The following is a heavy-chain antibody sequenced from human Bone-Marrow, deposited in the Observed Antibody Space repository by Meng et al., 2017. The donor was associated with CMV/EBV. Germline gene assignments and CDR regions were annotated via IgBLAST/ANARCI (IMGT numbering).Heavy chain of an antibody. Sequence: SETLSLTCTVSGGSISSSSYYWGWIRQPPGKGPEWIGSIYYSGSTYYNPSLKSRVTISVDTSKNQFSLKLNSVTATDTAVYYCARSEWGSSWYMGFDAFDIWGQGTMVTVSS. D-gene: IGHD6-13*01. CDR3: ARSEWGSSWYMGFDAFDI. CDR2: IYYSGST. V-gene: IGHV4-39*07. J-gene: IGHJ3*02. CDR1: GGSISSSSYY.